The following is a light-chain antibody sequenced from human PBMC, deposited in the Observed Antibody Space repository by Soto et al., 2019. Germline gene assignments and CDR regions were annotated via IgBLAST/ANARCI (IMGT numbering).Light chain of an antibody. CDR3: SSYAGSDAGV. CDR2: EVS. Sequence: QSALTQPPSASGSPGQSVTISCTGTSSDVGGYNYVSWYQHHPGKAPKVMIYEVSMWPSGVPDRFSGSKSGNTASLTVSGLQAEDEADYYCSSYAGSDAGVFGGGTKLTVL. CDR1: SSDVGGYNY. V-gene: IGLV2-8*01. J-gene: IGLJ3*02.